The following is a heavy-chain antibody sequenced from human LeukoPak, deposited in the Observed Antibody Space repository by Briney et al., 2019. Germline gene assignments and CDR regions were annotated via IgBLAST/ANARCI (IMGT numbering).Heavy chain of an antibody. CDR1: GFTFSSYA. J-gene: IGHJ4*02. CDR3: AKVSRSYDSSGPVDY. D-gene: IGHD3-22*01. CDR2: ISGSGGST. Sequence: GGSPRLSCAASGFTFSSYAMSWVRQAPGKGLEWVSAISGSGGSTYYADSVKGRFTISRDNSKNTLYLQMNSLRAEDTAVYYCAKVSRSYDSSGPVDYWGQGTLVTVSS. V-gene: IGHV3-23*01.